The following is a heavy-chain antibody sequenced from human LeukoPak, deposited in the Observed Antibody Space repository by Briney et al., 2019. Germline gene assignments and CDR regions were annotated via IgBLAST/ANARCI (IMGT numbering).Heavy chain of an antibody. CDR2: ISYDGSNK. V-gene: IGHV3-30*04. D-gene: IGHD3-10*01. J-gene: IGHJ4*02. Sequence: PGRSLRLSCAASGFTFSSYAMHWVRQAPGKGLEWVAVISYDGSNKYYADSVEGRFTISRDNSKNTLYLQMNSLRAEDTAVYYCAREGYYGSGSYYRTFDYWGQGTLVTVSS. CDR3: AREGYYGSGSYYRTFDY. CDR1: GFTFSSYA.